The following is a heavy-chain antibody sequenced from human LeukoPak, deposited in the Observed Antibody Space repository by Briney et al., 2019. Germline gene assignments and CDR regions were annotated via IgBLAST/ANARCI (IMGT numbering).Heavy chain of an antibody. V-gene: IGHV1-2*02. CDR3: ARIPWDSTGYRS. J-gene: IGHJ4*02. Sequence: GASVKVSCKASGYTFTDYYIHWVRQAPGQGLEWMAWINPNSGGTNYAQKFQGRVTMTRDTSITTAYMELTRLTSDDTAMYYCARIPWDSTGYRSWGQGTQVIVSS. CDR2: INPNSGGT. D-gene: IGHD3-22*01. CDR1: GYTFTDYY.